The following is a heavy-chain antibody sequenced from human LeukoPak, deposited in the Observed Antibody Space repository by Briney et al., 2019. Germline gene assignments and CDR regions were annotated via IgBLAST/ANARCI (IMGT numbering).Heavy chain of an antibody. CDR3: GRGEDYGGKEFYFVS. D-gene: IGHD4-23*01. CDR1: GFTFDGDG. CDR2: INWNGGST. V-gene: IGHV3-20*04. J-gene: IGHJ4*02. Sequence: AGGSLRLSCAASGFTFDGDGMSWGSQAPAKRLEWGSGINWNGGSTAYADSVKGRFTISRDNAKNSLHLQMNSLRAEETALYYCGRGEDYGGKEFYFVSWGQGTLVTVSS.